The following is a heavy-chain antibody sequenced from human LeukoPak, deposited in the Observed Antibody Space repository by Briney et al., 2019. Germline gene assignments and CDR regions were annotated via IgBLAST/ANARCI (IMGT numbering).Heavy chain of an antibody. Sequence: GGSLRLSCAASGFTFSDYYMSWIRQAPGKGLEWLSYISSSGSPIYYSDSVRGRFTISRDNAKNSLYLQMNSLRAEDTAVYYCAAKRDGYRRALDYWGRGTLVTVSS. D-gene: IGHD5-24*01. CDR2: ISSSGSPI. CDR1: GFTFSDYY. CDR3: AAKRDGYRRALDY. J-gene: IGHJ4*02. V-gene: IGHV3-11*01.